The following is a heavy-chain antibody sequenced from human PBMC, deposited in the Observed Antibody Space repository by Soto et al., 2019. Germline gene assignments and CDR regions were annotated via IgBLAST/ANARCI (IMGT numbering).Heavy chain of an antibody. CDR3: AKIYGSSAYYPDY. CDR1: GFTFSSYA. D-gene: IGHD3-22*01. Sequence: PGGSLRLSCAASGFTFSSYAMSWLRQAPGRGLEWVSAISSAGGSTYYADSVKGRFTISRDNSKSTLYLQMNSLRAEDTAVYYCAKIYGSSAYYPDYWGQGTLVTVS. V-gene: IGHV3-23*01. J-gene: IGHJ4*02. CDR2: ISSAGGST.